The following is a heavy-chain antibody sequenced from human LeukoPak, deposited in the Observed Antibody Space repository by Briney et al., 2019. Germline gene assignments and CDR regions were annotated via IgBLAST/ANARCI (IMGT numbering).Heavy chain of an antibody. Sequence: GRSLRLSCAASGFMFSRYVVHWVRQAPGKGLEWVTLVSSDGGTKYLADSVTGRFTVSRDNSENTLYLQMNYLGAEDTAVYYCARAILEKNSVAFDLWGQGTMVSVP. CDR1: GFMFSRYV. D-gene: IGHD3-3*01. J-gene: IGHJ3*01. CDR2: VSSDGGTK. CDR3: ARAILEKNSVAFDL. V-gene: IGHV3-30-3*01.